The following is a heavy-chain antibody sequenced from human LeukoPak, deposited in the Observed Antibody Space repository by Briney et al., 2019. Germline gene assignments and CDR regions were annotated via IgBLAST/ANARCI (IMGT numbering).Heavy chain of an antibody. V-gene: IGHV1-8*01. CDR2: MNPNSRNT. CDR3: ASSTMVRGVINWFDP. D-gene: IGHD3-10*01. CDR1: GYPFTTYD. Sequence: ASVKVSCKASGYPFTTYDINWVRQAAGQGLEWMGWMNPNSRNTGYAQKFQGRVTITADKSTSTAYMELSSLRSEDTAVYYCASSTMVRGVINWFDPWGQGTLVTVSS. J-gene: IGHJ5*02.